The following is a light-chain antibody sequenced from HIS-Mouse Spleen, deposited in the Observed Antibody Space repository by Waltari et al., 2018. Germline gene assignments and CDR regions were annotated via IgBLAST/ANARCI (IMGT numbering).Light chain of an antibody. CDR3: CSYAGSPVV. V-gene: IGLV2-23*01. CDR2: EGS. CDR1: SSYVGSYNL. J-gene: IGLJ2*01. Sequence: QSALTQPASVSWSPGPSTTISCPGTSSYVGSYNLVSWYQQHPGKAPKLMIYEGSKRPSGVSNRFSGSKSGNTASLTISGLQAEDEADYYCCSYAGSPVVFGGGTKLTVL.